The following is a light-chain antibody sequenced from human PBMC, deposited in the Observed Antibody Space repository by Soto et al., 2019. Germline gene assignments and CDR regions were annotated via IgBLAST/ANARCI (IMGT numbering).Light chain of an antibody. V-gene: IGKV1-5*03. CDR1: QNIRTW. Sequence: DIPMTQSPSSVSSSLGDIFTITFPASQNIRTWLAWYQQKPGKAPRLLMYQASSLKSGVPSRFSGSGSETEFTLTITSLQPDDTATYFCQQYSTYLWTFGQGTKVDI. J-gene: IGKJ1*01. CDR3: QQYSTYLWT. CDR2: QAS.